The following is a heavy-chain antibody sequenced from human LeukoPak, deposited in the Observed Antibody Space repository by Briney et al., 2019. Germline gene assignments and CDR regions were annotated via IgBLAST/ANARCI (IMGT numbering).Heavy chain of an antibody. Sequence: GGSLRPSCAASGFTFSSYAMSWVRQAPGKGLEWVSAISGSGGSTYYADSVKGRFTISRDNSKNPLYLQMNSLRAEDTAVYYCATKGYCSSTSCHVVYYYYGMDVWGQGTTVTVSS. J-gene: IGHJ6*02. CDR1: GFTFSSYA. D-gene: IGHD2-2*01. CDR2: ISGSGGST. CDR3: ATKGYCSSTSCHVVYYYYGMDV. V-gene: IGHV3-23*01.